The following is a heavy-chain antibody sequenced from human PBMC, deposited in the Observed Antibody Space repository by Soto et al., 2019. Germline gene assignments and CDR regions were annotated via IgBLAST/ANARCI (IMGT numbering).Heavy chain of an antibody. CDR2: INPSGGST. Sequence: ASVKVSCKASGYTFTSYYMHWVRQAPGQGLEWMGIINPSGGSTSYAQKFQGRVTMTTDTSTSTAYMELRSLRSDDTAVYYCARGGTGCSSTSCYLPAFDIWGQGTMVTVSS. D-gene: IGHD2-2*01. CDR3: ARGGTGCSSTSCYLPAFDI. CDR1: GYTFTSYY. V-gene: IGHV1-46*01. J-gene: IGHJ3*02.